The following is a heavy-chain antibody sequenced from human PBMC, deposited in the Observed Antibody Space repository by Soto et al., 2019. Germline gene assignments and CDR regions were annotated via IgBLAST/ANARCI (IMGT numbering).Heavy chain of an antibody. Sequence: QVQLVESGGGLVKPGGSLRLSCAASGFIFSDYYMTWVRQAPGKGLEWVACISSLASAIHYADSVKGRFTVSRDNAKKSLYLQMNSLRAEDTAVYYCARDYCSRTDCPIYDMDVWGQGTTVTVSS. CDR3: ARDYCSRTDCPIYDMDV. D-gene: IGHD2-2*01. CDR1: GFIFSDYY. V-gene: IGHV3-11*01. J-gene: IGHJ6*02. CDR2: ISSLASAI.